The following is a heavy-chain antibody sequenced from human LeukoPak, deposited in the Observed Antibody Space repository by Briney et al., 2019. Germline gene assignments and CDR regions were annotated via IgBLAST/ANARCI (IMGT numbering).Heavy chain of an antibody. V-gene: IGHV3-30*03. D-gene: IGHD4-17*01. CDR3: APKGINYGDYFDY. CDR2: ISYDGSNT. Sequence: GGSLRLSCAASGFTFSSYGMYWVRQAPGKGLEWVATISYDGSNTYYADSLKGRFTISRDISKNTLYLQMNSLRAEDTAVYYCAPKGINYGDYFDYWGQGTLVTVSS. CDR1: GFTFSSYG. J-gene: IGHJ4*02.